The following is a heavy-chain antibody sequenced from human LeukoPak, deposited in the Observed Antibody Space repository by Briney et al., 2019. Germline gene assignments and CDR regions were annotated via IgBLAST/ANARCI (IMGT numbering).Heavy chain of an antibody. CDR2: IYTRGST. CDR1: GGSINNYY. J-gene: IGHJ3*02. CDR3: ARGRYCSADICSGGYAFDI. Sequence: SETLSLTCTVSGGSINNYYWSWIRQPAGKGLEWIGRIYTRGSTNYNPSLKGRVPMSVDTSKNHFSLKLSSVTAADTAVYYCARGRYCSADICSGGYAFDIWGQGTMVSVSS. D-gene: IGHD2-15*01. V-gene: IGHV4-4*07.